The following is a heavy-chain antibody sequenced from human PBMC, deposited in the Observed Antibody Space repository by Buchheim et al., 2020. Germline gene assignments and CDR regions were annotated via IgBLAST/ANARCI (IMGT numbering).Heavy chain of an antibody. CDR1: GYTFTSYY. D-gene: IGHD6-13*01. V-gene: IGHV1-46*01. CDR3: ARRGPGIANKFDP. J-gene: IGHJ5*02. Sequence: QVQLVQSGAEVKKPGASVKVSCKASGYTFTSYYIHWVRQAPGQGLEWMGVINPSGGITNYAQKFQGRVTVTRDTSTTTVYMELSGLRSEDTAVYYCARRGPGIANKFDPWGQGTL. CDR2: INPSGGIT.